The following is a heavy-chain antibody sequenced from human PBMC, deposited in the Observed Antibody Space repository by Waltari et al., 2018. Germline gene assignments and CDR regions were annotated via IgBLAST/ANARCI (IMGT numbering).Heavy chain of an antibody. CDR1: GYTFTSYD. Sequence: QVQLVQSGAEVKKPGASVKVSCKASGYTFTSYDINWVRQATGQGLEWMGWMNPNSCNTSDAQKFQGRVTMTRNTSISTAYMELSSLRSEDTAVYYCASLIAAAGTGWKVGDYWGQGTLVTVSS. D-gene: IGHD6-13*01. J-gene: IGHJ4*02. V-gene: IGHV1-8*01. CDR3: ASLIAAAGTGWKVGDY. CDR2: MNPNSCNT.